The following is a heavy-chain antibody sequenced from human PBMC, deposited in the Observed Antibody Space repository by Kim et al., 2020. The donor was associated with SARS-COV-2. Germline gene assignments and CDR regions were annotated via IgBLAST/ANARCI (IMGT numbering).Heavy chain of an antibody. CDR3: AKEGSSSWYFAPNRPYYFDY. J-gene: IGHJ4*02. D-gene: IGHD6-13*01. Sequence: GGSLRLSCAASGFTFSSYAMNWVRQAPGKGLEWVSAISGSGGSTYYADSVKGRFTISRDNSKNTLYLQMNSLRAEDTAVYYCAKEGSSSWYFAPNRPYYFDYWGQGTLVTVSS. CDR1: GFTFSSYA. V-gene: IGHV3-23*01. CDR2: ISGSGGST.